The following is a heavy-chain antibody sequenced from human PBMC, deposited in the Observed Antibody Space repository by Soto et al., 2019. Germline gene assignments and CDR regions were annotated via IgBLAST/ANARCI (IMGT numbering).Heavy chain of an antibody. CDR3: VKRGRNWGAFDF. J-gene: IGHJ3*01. D-gene: IGHD7-27*01. Sequence: VQLLESGGDLVQPGGSLRLSCVASGFILNNYAMSWVRQAPGKGQEWVSTIGGTDGDSDGVPLYADSVKGRFTISRDSSANTLFLHMDNLRAEDSALYYFVKRGRNWGAFDFWGQGTTVVVSS. V-gene: IGHV3-23*01. CDR1: GFILNNYA. CDR2: IGGTDGDSDGVP.